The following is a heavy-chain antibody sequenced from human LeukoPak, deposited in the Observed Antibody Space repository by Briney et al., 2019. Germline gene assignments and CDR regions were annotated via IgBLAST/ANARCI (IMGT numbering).Heavy chain of an antibody. Sequence: KPSETPSLTCTVSGGPISSYYWSWIRQPPRKGLGLIGDICFSRRTNYNPSLKSRVTISVDTSKKQFSLKLSSVTVADTAVYYCARALTDCSGGSCYSRYYSGMDVWGQGTTVTVAS. CDR1: GGPISSYY. CDR3: ARALTDCSGGSCYSRYYSGMDV. CDR2: ICFSRRT. V-gene: IGHV4-59*01. J-gene: IGHJ6*02. D-gene: IGHD2-15*01.